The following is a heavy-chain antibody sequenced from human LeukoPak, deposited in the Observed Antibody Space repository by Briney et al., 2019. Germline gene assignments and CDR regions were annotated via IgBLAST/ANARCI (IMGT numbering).Heavy chain of an antibody. CDR1: DGSIKDYY. V-gene: IGHV4-59*01. Sequence: PSETLSLTCAVPDGSIKDYYWSWIRQPPGKGLEWIGYIYFHGTTTYNPSLRGRGTISLDTSNNHFSLILTSVTPSDTAAYYCARAKDSRSRIFDSWGQGTLVTVSS. CDR2: IYFHGTT. J-gene: IGHJ4*02. CDR3: ARAKDSRSRIFDS.